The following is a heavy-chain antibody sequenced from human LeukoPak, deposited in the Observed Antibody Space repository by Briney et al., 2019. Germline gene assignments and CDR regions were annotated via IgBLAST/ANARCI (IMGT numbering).Heavy chain of an antibody. J-gene: IGHJ6*02. CDR2: IFYDGSNK. CDR1: GFTFSSYG. CDR3: ARVYSNSPEYGMDV. Sequence: GGSLRLSCAASGFTFSSYGMHWVRQAPGKGLEWVTVIFYDGSNKYHADSVKGRFSISRDNSKNTLYLQMNSLRAEDTAVYYCARVYSNSPEYGMDVWGQGTTVTVS. D-gene: IGHD4-11*01. V-gene: IGHV3-33*01.